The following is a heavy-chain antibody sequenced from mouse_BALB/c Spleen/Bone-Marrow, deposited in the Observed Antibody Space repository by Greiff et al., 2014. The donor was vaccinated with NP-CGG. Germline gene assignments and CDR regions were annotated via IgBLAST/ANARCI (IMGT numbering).Heavy chain of an antibody. V-gene: IGHV1-80*01. CDR3: ARGGISVDY. Sequence: QVQLQQSGAELVRPGSSVKISCKASGYAFSVYWMNWVKQRPGQGLEWIGQIYPGDGDTNYKGKFKGRATLTADKSSNTAYMQLSSLTSEDSAVYFCARGGISVDYWGQGTTLTVSS. J-gene: IGHJ2*01. CDR1: GYAFSVYW. CDR2: IYPGDGDT.